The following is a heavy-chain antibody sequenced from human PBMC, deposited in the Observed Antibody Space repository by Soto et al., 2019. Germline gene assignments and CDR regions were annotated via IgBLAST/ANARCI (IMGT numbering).Heavy chain of an antibody. J-gene: IGHJ4*02. Sequence: QVTLKESGPVLVKPTETLTLTCTVSGFSLSNARMGVSWIRQPPGKALEWLAHIFSNDEKSYSTSLKSRLTIPKDTSKSQVVLTMTNMDPVDTATYYCARTYYYDSSGYQDLDYWGQGTLVTVSS. CDR2: IFSNDEK. D-gene: IGHD3-22*01. CDR1: GFSLSNARMG. CDR3: ARTYYYDSSGYQDLDY. V-gene: IGHV2-26*01.